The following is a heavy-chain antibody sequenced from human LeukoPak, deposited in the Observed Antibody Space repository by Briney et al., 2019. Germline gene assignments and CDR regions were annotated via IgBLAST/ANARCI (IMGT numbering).Heavy chain of an antibody. J-gene: IGHJ4*02. D-gene: IGHD2-2*02. CDR3: ASADCSSTSCYTYYFDY. CDR1: GFTFSSYS. CDR2: ISSSSSYI. V-gene: IGHV3-21*01. Sequence: GGPLRLSCAAPGFTFSSYSMNWVRQAPGKGLEWVSSISSSSSYIYYADSVKGRFTISRDNAKNSLYLQMNSLRAEDTAVYYCASADCSSTSCYTYYFDYWGQGTLVTVSS.